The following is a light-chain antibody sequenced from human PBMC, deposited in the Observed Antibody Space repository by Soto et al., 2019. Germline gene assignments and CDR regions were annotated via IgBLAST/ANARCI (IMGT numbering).Light chain of an antibody. CDR1: QSISSH. Sequence: EIVMTQSPATLSVSPGETATLSCMASQSISSHLAWYQQKPGQAPRLLMHDASARATGIPARFSASGSGTEFTRTISSLQSEDFAVYYCQQYHYWWTFGQGTKVEIK. CDR3: QQYHYWWT. CDR2: DAS. V-gene: IGKV3-15*01. J-gene: IGKJ1*01.